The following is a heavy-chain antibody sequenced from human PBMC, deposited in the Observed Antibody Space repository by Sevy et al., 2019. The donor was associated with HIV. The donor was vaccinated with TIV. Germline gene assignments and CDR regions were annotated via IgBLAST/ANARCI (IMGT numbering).Heavy chain of an antibody. CDR3: WQYSSGWYGGYYYYGMDV. CDR2: ISGSGGST. CDR1: GFTFSSYA. J-gene: IGHJ6*02. D-gene: IGHD6-19*01. Sequence: GGSLRLSCAASGFTFSSYAMSWVRQAPGKGLEWVSAISGSGGSTCYADSVKGRFTISRDNSKNTLYLQMNSLRAEDTAVYYCWQYSSGWYGGYYYYGMDVWGQGTTVTVSS. V-gene: IGHV3-23*01.